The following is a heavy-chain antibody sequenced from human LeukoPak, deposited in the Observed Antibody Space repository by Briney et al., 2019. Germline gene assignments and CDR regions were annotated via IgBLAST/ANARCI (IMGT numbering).Heavy chain of an antibody. CDR3: ARDRHQGAFDM. J-gene: IGHJ3*02. V-gene: IGHV3-53*01. CDR2: IYSGGTT. Sequence: PGGSLRLSCAASGFTFSHYSMNWVRQAPGQGLESVSLIYSGGTTLYADSVKGRFTISRDNSKNTLYLQMNSLRAEDTAVYYCARDRHQGAFDMWGQGTMVIVSS. CDR1: GFTFSHYS. D-gene: IGHD2-2*01.